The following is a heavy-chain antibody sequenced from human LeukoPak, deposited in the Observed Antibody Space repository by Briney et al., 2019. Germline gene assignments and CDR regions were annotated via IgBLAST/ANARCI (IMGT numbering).Heavy chain of an antibody. CDR3: AKRDGYNSNPLKA. CDR2: ISGSGSST. CDR1: GFTFSSYA. D-gene: IGHD5-24*01. Sequence: AGGSLRLSCAASGFTFSSYAMSWVRQAPGKGLEWVSAISGSGSSTYYADSVKGRFTISRDNSKNTLYLQMNSLRAEDTALYYCAKRDGYNSNPLKAWGQGTLVTVSS. V-gene: IGHV3-23*01. J-gene: IGHJ5*02.